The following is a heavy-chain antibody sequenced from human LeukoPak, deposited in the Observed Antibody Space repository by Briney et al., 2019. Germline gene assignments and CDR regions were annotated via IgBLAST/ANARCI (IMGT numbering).Heavy chain of an antibody. CDR3: ARNRYGDYGPHYYMDV. CDR1: GGSISSSSYY. CDR2: IHYSGST. D-gene: IGHD4-17*01. J-gene: IGHJ6*03. Sequence: SETLSLTCTVSGGSISSSSYYWGWIRQPPGKGLEWIGSIHYSGSTYYNPSLKSRVTISVDTSKNQFSLKLSSVTAADTAVYYCARNRYGDYGPHYYMDVWGKGTTVTVSS. V-gene: IGHV4-39*07.